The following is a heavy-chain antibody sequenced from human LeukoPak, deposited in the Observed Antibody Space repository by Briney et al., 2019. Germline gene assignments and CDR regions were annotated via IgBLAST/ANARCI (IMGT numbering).Heavy chain of an antibody. CDR3: ARVRASSGWRHCYYYGMDV. CDR2: ISYDGSNK. D-gene: IGHD6-19*01. Sequence: PGGSLRLSCAASGFTFSSYAMHWVRQAPGKGLEWVAVISYDGSNKYYADSVKGRFTISRDNSKNTLYLQMNSLRAEDTAVYYCARVRASSGWRHCYYYGMDVWGQGTTVTVSS. CDR1: GFTFSSYA. V-gene: IGHV3-30-3*01. J-gene: IGHJ6*02.